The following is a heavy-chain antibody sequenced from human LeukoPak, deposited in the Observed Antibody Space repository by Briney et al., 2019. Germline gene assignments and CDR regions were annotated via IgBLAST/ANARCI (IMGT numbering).Heavy chain of an antibody. V-gene: IGHV4-38-2*01. CDR3: ARALRFLEWVLLDY. Sequence: SETLSLTCAVSGYSISSGYYWGWIRPPPGKGLEWIGSIYHSGSTYYNPSLKSRVTISVDTSKNQFSLKLSSVTAADTAVYYCARALRFLEWVLLDYWGQGTLVTVSS. J-gene: IGHJ4*02. D-gene: IGHD3-3*01. CDR1: GYSISSGYY. CDR2: IYHSGST.